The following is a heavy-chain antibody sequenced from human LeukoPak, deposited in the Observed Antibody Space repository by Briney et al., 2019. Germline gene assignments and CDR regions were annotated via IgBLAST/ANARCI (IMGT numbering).Heavy chain of an antibody. J-gene: IGHJ5*02. Sequence: GASVKVSCKASGYTFTSYGISWVGQAPGQGLEWMGWISAYNGNTNYAQKLQGRVTMTTDTSTSTAYMELRSLRSDDTAVYYCARVLFITGTTREPWFDPWGQGTLVTVSS. D-gene: IGHD1-7*01. CDR3: ARVLFITGTTREPWFDP. CDR1: GYTFTSYG. V-gene: IGHV1-18*01. CDR2: ISAYNGNT.